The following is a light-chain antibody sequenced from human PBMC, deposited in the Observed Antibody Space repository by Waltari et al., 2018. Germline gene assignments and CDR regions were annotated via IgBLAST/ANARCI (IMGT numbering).Light chain of an antibody. V-gene: IGKV1-5*03. CDR2: TAS. J-gene: IGKJ1*01. Sequence: DIQMPQSPSTLSASVGDRVTITCRASQSISSWLAWYQQKPGKAPKLLISTASSLESGVPSRFSGSGSGTEFTLTISSLQPDDFATYYCQQYNSYSWTFGQGTKVEIK. CDR3: QQYNSYSWT. CDR1: QSISSW.